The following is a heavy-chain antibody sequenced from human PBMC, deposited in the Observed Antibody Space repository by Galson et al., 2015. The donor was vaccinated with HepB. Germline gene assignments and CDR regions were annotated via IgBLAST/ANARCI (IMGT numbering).Heavy chain of an antibody. V-gene: IGHV3-48*04. CDR2: ISSSSSTTI. J-gene: IGHJ4*02. CDR3: ARERGSIFSQLYYFDY. CDR1: GFTFNGYS. Sequence: SLRLSCAASGFTFNGYSMNWVRQAPGKGLEWLSYISSSSSTTIYYADSVKGRFTIPRDNAKSSLYLQMNNLRAEDTAVYYCARERGSIFSQLYYFDYWGQGALVTVSS. D-gene: IGHD3-16*01.